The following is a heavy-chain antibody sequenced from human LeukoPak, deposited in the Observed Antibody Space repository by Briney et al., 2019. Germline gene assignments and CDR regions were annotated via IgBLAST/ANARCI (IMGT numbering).Heavy chain of an antibody. CDR1: GGSINGYS. CDR2: MFDRGSP. J-gene: IGHJ2*01. V-gene: IGHV4-4*09. CDR3: ARRIQLWSYWHYDL. Sequence: SETLSLTCSVSGGSINGYSWGWVRQPPGKGLECIGYMFDRGSPNHHPSLQNRVTTSVDTSKNEFSLRLTSVTAADTAVYYCARRIQLWSYWHYDLWGRGTLVTVSS. D-gene: IGHD1-1*01.